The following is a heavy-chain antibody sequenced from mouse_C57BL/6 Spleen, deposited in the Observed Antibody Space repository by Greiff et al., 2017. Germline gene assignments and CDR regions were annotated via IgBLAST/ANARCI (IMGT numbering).Heavy chain of an antibody. CDR3: ASAYYDYDDAMDD. J-gene: IGHJ4*01. CDR1: GYSITSGYY. Sequence: EVQLMESGPGLVKPSQSLSLTCSVTGYSITSGYYWNWIRQFPGNKLEWMGYISYDGSNNYNPSLKNRISITRDTSKNQFFLKLNSVTTEDTATYYCASAYYDYDDAMDDWGQGTSVTVSS. CDR2: ISYDGSN. V-gene: IGHV3-6*01. D-gene: IGHD2-4*01.